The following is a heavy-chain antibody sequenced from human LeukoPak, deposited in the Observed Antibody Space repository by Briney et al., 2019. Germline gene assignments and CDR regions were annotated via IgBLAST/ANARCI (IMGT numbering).Heavy chain of an antibody. V-gene: IGHV4-59*01. J-gene: IGHJ5*02. CDR3: AKGFISIPVAATRAALGP. Sequence: PSETLSLTCTVSGGSISSYYWSWIRQPPGKGLEWIGYIYYSGSTNYNPSLKSRVTISVDTSKNQFSLKLSSVTAADTAVYYCAKGFISIPVAATRAALGPWGQGTLVTVSS. CDR2: IYYSGST. CDR1: GGSISSYY. D-gene: IGHD6-19*01.